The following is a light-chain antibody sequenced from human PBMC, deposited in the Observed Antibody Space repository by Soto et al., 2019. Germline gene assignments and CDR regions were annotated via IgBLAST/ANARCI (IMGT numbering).Light chain of an antibody. CDR2: ENN. Sequence: QSVLTQPPSVSAAPGQKVTISCSGSSSNIGNNYVSWYQQLPGTAPKLLIYENNKRPSGIPDRFSGSKSGTSATLGVTGLPTGDEADYYCGTWDSSLSGVVFGGGTKVTVL. CDR1: SSNIGNNY. CDR3: GTWDSSLSGVV. V-gene: IGLV1-51*02. J-gene: IGLJ2*01.